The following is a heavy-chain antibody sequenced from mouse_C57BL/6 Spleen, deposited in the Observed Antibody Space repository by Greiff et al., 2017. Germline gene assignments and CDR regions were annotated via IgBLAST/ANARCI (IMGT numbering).Heavy chain of an antibody. J-gene: IGHJ3*01. CDR1: GFTFSSYA. Sequence: EVKLVESGGGLVKPGGSLKLSCAASGFTFSSYAMSWVRQTPEKRLEWVATISDGGSYTYYPDNVKGRFTFSSANAKNNQYLQMSQLKYEDTAMYYCARNQESSWFAYWGQGTLVTVSA. CDR2: ISDGGSYT. V-gene: IGHV5-4*03. CDR3: ARNQESSWFAY.